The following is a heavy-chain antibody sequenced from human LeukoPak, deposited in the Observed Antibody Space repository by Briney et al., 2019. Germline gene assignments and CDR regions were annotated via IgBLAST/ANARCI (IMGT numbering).Heavy chain of an antibody. Sequence: PEGSLRLSCAASGFSFSSYSMNWVRQAPGKGLEWVSYISSSSSTIYYADSVKGRFTISRDNAKNSLYLQMNSLRAEDTAVYYCVRDDDRPDNGLDYWGQGTLVTVSS. J-gene: IGHJ4*02. CDR1: GFSFSSYS. V-gene: IGHV3-48*04. CDR2: ISSSSSTI. D-gene: IGHD3-22*01. CDR3: VRDDDRPDNGLDY.